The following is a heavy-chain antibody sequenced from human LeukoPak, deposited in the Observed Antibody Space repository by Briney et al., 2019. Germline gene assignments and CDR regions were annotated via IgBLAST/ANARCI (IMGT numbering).Heavy chain of an antibody. CDR1: GYTFSSYA. V-gene: IGHV3-30*04. Sequence: SCKASGYTFSSYAMHWVRQAPGKGLEWVAVISYDGSNKYYADSVKGRFTISRDNSKNTLYLQMNSLRAEDTAVYYCARDRRLGRLDYWGQGTLVTVSS. J-gene: IGHJ4*02. D-gene: IGHD1-1*01. CDR3: ARDRRLGRLDY. CDR2: ISYDGSNK.